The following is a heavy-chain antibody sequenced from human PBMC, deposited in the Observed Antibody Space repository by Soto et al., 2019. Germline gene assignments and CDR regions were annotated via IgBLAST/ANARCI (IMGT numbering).Heavy chain of an antibody. D-gene: IGHD3-22*01. J-gene: IGHJ4*02. CDR3: ATGLYYYDSSGYSTYY. CDR2: ISGSGGST. Sequence: GGSLRLSCAASGFTFSSYAMSWVRQAPGKGLEWVSAISGSGGSTYYADSVKGRFTISRDNSKNTLYLQMNSLRAEDTAVYYCATGLYYYDSSGYSTYYWGQGTLGTVSS. CDR1: GFTFSSYA. V-gene: IGHV3-23*01.